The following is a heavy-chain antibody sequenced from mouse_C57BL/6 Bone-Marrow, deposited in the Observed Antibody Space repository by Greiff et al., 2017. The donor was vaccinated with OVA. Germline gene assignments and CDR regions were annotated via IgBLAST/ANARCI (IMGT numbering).Heavy chain of an antibody. Sequence: EVKLVESGGGLVKPGGSLKLSCAASGFTFSSYAMSWVRQTPEKRLEWVATISDGGSYTYYPDNVKGRFTISRDNAKNNLYLQKSHLKSEDTAMYYCARDYYGSSPWFAYWGQGTLGTVSA. CDR2: ISDGGSYT. CDR3: ARDYYGSSPWFAY. CDR1: GFTFSSYA. V-gene: IGHV5-4*03. J-gene: IGHJ3*01. D-gene: IGHD1-1*01.